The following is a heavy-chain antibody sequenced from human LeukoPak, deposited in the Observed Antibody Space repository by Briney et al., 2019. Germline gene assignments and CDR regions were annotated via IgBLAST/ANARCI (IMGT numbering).Heavy chain of an antibody. D-gene: IGHD3-9*01. J-gene: IGHJ4*02. CDR1: GFTFSSYA. CDR2: ISYDGSNK. Sequence: PGRSLRLSCAASGFTFSSYAMHWVRQAPGKGLEWVAVISYDGSNKYYADSVKGRFTISRDNSKNTVYLQMNSLRVEDTAVYYCARAPLLYFDWCYFDYWGQGTLVTVSS. V-gene: IGHV3-30*14. CDR3: ARAPLLYFDWCYFDY.